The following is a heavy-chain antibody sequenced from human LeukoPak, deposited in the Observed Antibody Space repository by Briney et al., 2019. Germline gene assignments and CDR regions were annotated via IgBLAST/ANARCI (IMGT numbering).Heavy chain of an antibody. CDR1: GGTFSSYA. Sequence: SVKVSCKASGGTFSSYAISWVRQAPGQGLEWMGRIIPILGIANYAQKFQGRVTITTDESTSTAYMELSSLRSEDTAVYYCARDYGGSSSNTYYYYYMDVWGKGTTVTVSS. J-gene: IGHJ6*03. CDR2: IIPILGIA. V-gene: IGHV1-69*04. D-gene: IGHD6-6*01. CDR3: ARDYGGSSSNTYYYYYMDV.